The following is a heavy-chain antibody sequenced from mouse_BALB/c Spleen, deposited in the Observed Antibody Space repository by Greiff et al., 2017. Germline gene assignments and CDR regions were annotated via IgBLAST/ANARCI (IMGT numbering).Heavy chain of an antibody. CDR1: GYTFSSYW. D-gene: IGHD2-4*01. Sequence: VQLQQSGAELMKPGASVKISCKATGYTFSSYWIEWVKQRPGHGLEWIGEILPGSGSTNYNEKFKGKATFTADTSSNTAYMQLSSLTSEDSAVYYCARFDYDEDFDYWGQGTTLTVSS. V-gene: IGHV1-9*01. J-gene: IGHJ2*01. CDR2: ILPGSGST. CDR3: ARFDYDEDFDY.